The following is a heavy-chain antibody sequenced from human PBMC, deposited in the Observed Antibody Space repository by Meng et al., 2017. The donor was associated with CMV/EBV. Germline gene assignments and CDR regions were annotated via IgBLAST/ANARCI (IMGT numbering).Heavy chain of an antibody. V-gene: IGHV4-59*01. CDR3: ARVNGDYYYGMDV. D-gene: IGHD4-17*01. Sequence: GSLRLSCTVSGASITSYFWSWIRQPPGKALEWIGYIYYSGSAHYNPSLESRVTLSVDRSKNHFSLKVRSVTAADTAVYYCARVNGDYYYGMDVWGQGTTVTVSS. CDR2: IYYSGSA. CDR1: GASITSYF. J-gene: IGHJ6*02.